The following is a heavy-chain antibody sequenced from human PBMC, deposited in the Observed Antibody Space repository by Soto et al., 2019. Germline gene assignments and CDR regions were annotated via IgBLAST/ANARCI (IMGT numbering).Heavy chain of an antibody. Sequence: GGSLRLSCAASGFTFSSYAMSWVRQAPGKGLEWVSAISGSGGSTYYADSVKGRFTISRDNSKNTLYLQMNSLRAEDTAVYYCAKGDRIVVVVAATLNDAFDIWGQGTMVTVSS. V-gene: IGHV3-23*01. CDR1: GFTFSSYA. CDR3: AKGDRIVVVVAATLNDAFDI. CDR2: ISGSGGST. J-gene: IGHJ3*02. D-gene: IGHD2-15*01.